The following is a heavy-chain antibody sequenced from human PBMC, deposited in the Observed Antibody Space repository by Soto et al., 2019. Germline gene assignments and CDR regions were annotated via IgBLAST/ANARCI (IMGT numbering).Heavy chain of an antibody. CDR2: ISYDGSNK. CDR1: GFTFSSYG. V-gene: IGHV3-30*03. J-gene: IGHJ4*02. D-gene: IGHD6-13*01. CDR3: ATPPDRRGGVAAAGAYYFDY. Sequence: GSLRLSCAASGFTFSSYGMHWVRQAPGKGLEWVAVISYDGSNKYYADSVKGRFTISRDNSKNTLYLQMNSLRAEDTAVYYCATPPDRRGGVAAAGAYYFDYWVQGTLVTVSS.